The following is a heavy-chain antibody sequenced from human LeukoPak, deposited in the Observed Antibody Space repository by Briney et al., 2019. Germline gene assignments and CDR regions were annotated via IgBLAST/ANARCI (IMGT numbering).Heavy chain of an antibody. CDR2: IYYSGST. CDR1: GGSISSSSYY. V-gene: IGHV4-39*01. Sequence: KPSETLSLTCTVSGGSISSSSYYWGWIRQPPGKGLEWIGSIYYSGSTYYNPSLKSRVTISVDTSKNQFSLKLSSVTAADTAVYYCARRFPYYYDSSGYFFVGPHKAYWYFDLWGRGTLVTVSS. D-gene: IGHD3-22*01. CDR3: ARRFPYYYDSSGYFFVGPHKAYWYFDL. J-gene: IGHJ2*01.